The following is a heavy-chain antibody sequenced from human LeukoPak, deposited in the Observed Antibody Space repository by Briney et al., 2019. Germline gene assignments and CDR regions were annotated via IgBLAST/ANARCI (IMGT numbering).Heavy chain of an antibody. CDR1: GFTFDDYA. CDR3: AKDLGYCSSTSCGDSAFDI. Sequence: PGGSLRLSCAASGFTFDDYAMHWVRQAPGKGLEWVSGISWNSGSIGYADSVKGRFTISRDNAKNSLYLKMNSLRAEDTALYYCAKDLGYCSSTSCGDSAFDIWGQGTMVTVSS. D-gene: IGHD2-2*01. V-gene: IGHV3-9*01. CDR2: ISWNSGSI. J-gene: IGHJ3*02.